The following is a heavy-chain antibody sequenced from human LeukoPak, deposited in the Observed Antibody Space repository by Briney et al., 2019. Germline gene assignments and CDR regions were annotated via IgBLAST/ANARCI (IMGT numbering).Heavy chain of an antibody. J-gene: IGHJ5*02. CDR2: IYYSGST. Sequence: KPSETLSLTCAVSGGSISSSNWWSWVRQPPGKGLEWIGEIYYSGSTYYNPSLKSRVTISVDTSKNQFSLKLSSVTAADTAVYYCARRYFDYGSWFDPWGQGTLVTVSS. CDR3: ARRYFDYGSWFDP. D-gene: IGHD3-9*01. V-gene: IGHV4-4*02. CDR1: GGSISSSNW.